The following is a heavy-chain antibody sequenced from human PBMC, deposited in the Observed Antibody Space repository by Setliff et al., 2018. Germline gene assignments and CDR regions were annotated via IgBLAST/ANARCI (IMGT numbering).Heavy chain of an antibody. Sequence: SVKVSWKASGGTFGDYGITWVRQAPGQGLEWMGGIILILDRTKYAQKFQGRVTITADKSTSTAYMELSSLKSEDTAVYYCARAAGSLTSDEYFHHWGQGTLVTVSS. CDR2: IILILDRT. D-gene: IGHD6-25*01. V-gene: IGHV1-69*10. CDR3: ARAAGSLTSDEYFHH. J-gene: IGHJ1*01. CDR1: GGTFGDYG.